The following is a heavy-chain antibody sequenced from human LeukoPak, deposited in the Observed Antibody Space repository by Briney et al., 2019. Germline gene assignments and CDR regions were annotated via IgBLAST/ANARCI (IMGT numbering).Heavy chain of an antibody. D-gene: IGHD3-10*01. J-gene: IGHJ6*02. CDR1: GGSISSGDYS. Sequence: SETLSLTCTVSGGSISSGDYSWSWIRQPPGTGLEWIGYIYYSGSTYYNPSLKSRVTISVDTSKNQFSLKLSSVTAADTAVYYCARDRDDYYYYGMDVWGQGTTVTVSS. CDR2: IYYSGST. CDR3: ARDRDDYYYYGMDV. V-gene: IGHV4-30-4*01.